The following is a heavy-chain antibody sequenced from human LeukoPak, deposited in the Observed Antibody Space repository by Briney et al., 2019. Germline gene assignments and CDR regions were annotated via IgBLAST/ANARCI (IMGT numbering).Heavy chain of an antibody. CDR2: ISGSGGST. J-gene: IGHJ4*02. D-gene: IGHD5-12*01. CDR3: AKGGATKFYFDY. Sequence: GGSLRLSCAASGFTFSSYAMSWVRQAPGKGLEWVSAISGSGGSTYYADSVKGRFTISRDISKNTLYLQMNSLRAEDTAIFYCAKGGATKFYFDYWGQGTLVIVSS. V-gene: IGHV3-23*01. CDR1: GFTFSSYA.